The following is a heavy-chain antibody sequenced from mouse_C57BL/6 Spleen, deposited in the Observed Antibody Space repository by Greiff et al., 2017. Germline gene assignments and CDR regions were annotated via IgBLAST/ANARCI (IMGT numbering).Heavy chain of an antibody. CDR1: GYTFTDYN. D-gene: IGHD2-4*01. Sequence: VQLQQSGLELVKPGASVKIPCKASGYTFTDYNMDWVKQSHGKSLEWIGDINPNNGGTIYNQKFKGKATLTVDKSSSTAYMELRSLTSEDTAVYYCARRDDYDPLCFDYWGQGTTLTVSS. CDR3: ARRDDYDPLCFDY. J-gene: IGHJ2*01. CDR2: INPNNGGT. V-gene: IGHV1-18*01.